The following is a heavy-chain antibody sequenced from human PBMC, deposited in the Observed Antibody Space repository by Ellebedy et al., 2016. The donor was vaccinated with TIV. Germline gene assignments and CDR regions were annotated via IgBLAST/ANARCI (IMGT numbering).Heavy chain of an antibody. V-gene: IGHV1-8*01. J-gene: IGHJ3*02. CDR3: ARETIGYCSSTTCLGAFDI. D-gene: IGHD2-2*01. CDR1: GYTFTSYD. CDR2: MNPNSGNT. Sequence: ASVKVSCXASGYTFTSYDINWVRQATGQGLEWMGWMNPNSGNTGYAQKFQGRVTMTRDTSISTAYMELSRLRSDDTAVYYCARETIGYCSSTTCLGAFDIWGQGTMVTVSS.